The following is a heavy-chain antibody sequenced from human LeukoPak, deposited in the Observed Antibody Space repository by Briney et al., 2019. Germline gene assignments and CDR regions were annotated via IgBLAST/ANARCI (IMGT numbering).Heavy chain of an antibody. D-gene: IGHD5-12*01. J-gene: IGHJ4*02. V-gene: IGHV1-2*02. CDR3: ATPERGYSGYDFGS. CDR2: INPNSGGT. Sequence: ASVKVSCKASGYTFTGYYMHWVRQAPGQGLEWMGWINPNSGGTNYAQKFQGRVTMTRDTSISTAYMELSRMRSDDTAVYYCATPERGYSGYDFGSWGQGTLVTVSS. CDR1: GYTFTGYY.